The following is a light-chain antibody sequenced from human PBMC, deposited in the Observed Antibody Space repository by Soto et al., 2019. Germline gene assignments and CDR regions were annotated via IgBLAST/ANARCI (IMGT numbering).Light chain of an antibody. CDR3: HHYNSYSES. V-gene: IGKV1-5*01. J-gene: IGKJ1*01. CDR2: DTS. Sequence: DIQMTQSPSTLYASVGDRVNITCRASQSSSRWLARYQQKPGKAPKLLILDTSSLESGVPSRFSGSGSGTEFPLTIYSLQPDDFATYYCHHYNSYSESFGQGTKVAI. CDR1: QSSSRW.